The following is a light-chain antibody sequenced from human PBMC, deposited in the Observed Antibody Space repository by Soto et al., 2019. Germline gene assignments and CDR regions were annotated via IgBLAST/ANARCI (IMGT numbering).Light chain of an antibody. V-gene: IGLV1-51*01. CDR2: DNS. CDR3: GTWDSSLSAGV. J-gene: IGLJ2*01. CDR1: STNIGNNY. Sequence: QSVLTQPPSVSGAPGQKVTISCSGSSTNIGNNYVSWYQHLPGTAPKLLIYDNSERPSGIPDRFSGSKSGTSDTLGITGLQTGDEADYYCGTWDSSLSAGVFGGGTKLTVL.